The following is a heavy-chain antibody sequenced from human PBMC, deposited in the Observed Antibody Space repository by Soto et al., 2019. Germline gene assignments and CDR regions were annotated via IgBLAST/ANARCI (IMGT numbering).Heavy chain of an antibody. CDR3: AHRPRGYSYYFDY. V-gene: IGHV2-5*02. CDR2: LYWDDDE. Sequence: QITLKESGPTLVKPTQTLTLTCTFSGFSLSTRGVGVGWIRQPPGKALEWLALLYWDDDEGYSPSLKSRLTITKDTSKTQVVLTVTNMDPVDTATYYCAHRPRGYSYYFDYWGQGTRVTVSS. D-gene: IGHD5-18*01. CDR1: GFSLSTRGVG. J-gene: IGHJ4*02.